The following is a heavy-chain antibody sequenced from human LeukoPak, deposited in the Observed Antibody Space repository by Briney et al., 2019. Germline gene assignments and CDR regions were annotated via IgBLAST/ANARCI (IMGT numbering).Heavy chain of an antibody. CDR1: GYTFTSYY. CDR3: AREGEYSSSSPYYYYYGMDV. V-gene: IGHV1-18*04. J-gene: IGHJ6*02. Sequence: GASVKVSCKASGYTFTSYYMHWERQAPGQGLEWMGWISAYNGNTNYAQKLQGRVTMTTDTSTSTAYMELRSLRSDDTAVYYCAREGEYSSSSPYYYYYGMDVWGQGTTVTVSS. D-gene: IGHD6-6*01. CDR2: ISAYNGNT.